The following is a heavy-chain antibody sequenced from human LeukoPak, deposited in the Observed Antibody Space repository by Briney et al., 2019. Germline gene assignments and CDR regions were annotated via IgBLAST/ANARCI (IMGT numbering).Heavy chain of an antibody. Sequence: GGSLRLSCAASGFTFDDYGMSWVRQAPGKGLEWVSGINWNGGSTGYADSVKGRSTISRDNAKDSLYLQMNSLRAEDSALYHCARGASGGSYTLFDYWGQGTLVTVSS. V-gene: IGHV3-20*01. D-gene: IGHD2-15*01. CDR1: GFTFDDYG. CDR2: INWNGGST. CDR3: ARGASGGSYTLFDY. J-gene: IGHJ4*02.